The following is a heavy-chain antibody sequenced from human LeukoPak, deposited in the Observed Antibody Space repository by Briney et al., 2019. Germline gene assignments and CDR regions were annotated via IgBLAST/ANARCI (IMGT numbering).Heavy chain of an antibody. D-gene: IGHD2-8*01. V-gene: IGHV3-30*02. CDR2: IRYDGSNK. CDR3: AKAFGTNGYFQLPIDF. Sequence: GGSLRLSCAASGFTFINYGMHWVRQAPGKGLEWVAFIRYDGSNKYYADSVKGRFTISRDNSRNTLYLQLNDLRAEDTAIYYCAKAFGTNGYFQLPIDFWGQGTLVTVSS. J-gene: IGHJ4*02. CDR1: GFTFINYG.